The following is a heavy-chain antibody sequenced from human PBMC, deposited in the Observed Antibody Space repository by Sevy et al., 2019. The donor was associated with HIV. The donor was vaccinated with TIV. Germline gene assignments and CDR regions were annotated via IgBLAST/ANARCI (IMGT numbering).Heavy chain of an antibody. V-gene: IGHV3-23*01. CDR3: VREGCTKPHDY. Sequence: GGSLRLSCAASRFTFSKYSMSWVRQPPGKGLEWVSTLSFGCGEINHADSVKGRFTISRDNSKNSLYLQMNNLRAEDTAVYYCVREGCTKPHDYWGQGTLVTVSS. CDR2: LSFGCGEI. D-gene: IGHD2-8*01. CDR1: RFTFSKYS. J-gene: IGHJ4*02.